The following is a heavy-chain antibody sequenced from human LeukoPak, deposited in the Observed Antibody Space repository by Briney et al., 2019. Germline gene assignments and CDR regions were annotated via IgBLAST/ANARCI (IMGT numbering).Heavy chain of an antibody. CDR1: GFTFSNYA. J-gene: IGHJ4*02. CDR3: AKSGTGWYFLDY. V-gene: IGHV3-23*01. Sequence: GGSLSLSCAASGFTFSNYAMSWVRQAPGKGLEWVSTTSGSGVTTYYADSVKGRFTISRDNSKNTLYVQMNSLSAEDTAVYYCAKSGTGWYFLDYWGQGALVTVSS. D-gene: IGHD6-19*01. CDR2: TSGSGVTT.